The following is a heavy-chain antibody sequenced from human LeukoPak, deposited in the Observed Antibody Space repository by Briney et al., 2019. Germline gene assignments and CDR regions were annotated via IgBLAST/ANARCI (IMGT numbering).Heavy chain of an antibody. CDR3: ARGSIAARRGFDY. V-gene: IGHV4-39*07. J-gene: IGHJ4*02. Sequence: SETLSLTCTVSGGSISSSSYYWGWIRQPPGKELEWIGSIYYSGSTYYNPSLKSRVTISVDTSKNQFSLKLSSVTAADTAVYYCARGSIAARRGFDYWGQGTLVTVSS. CDR2: IYYSGST. D-gene: IGHD6-6*01. CDR1: GGSISSSSYY.